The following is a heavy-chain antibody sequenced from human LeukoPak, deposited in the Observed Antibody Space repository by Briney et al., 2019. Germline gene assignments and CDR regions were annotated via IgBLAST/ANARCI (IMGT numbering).Heavy chain of an antibody. CDR1: GYTFTGYY. CDR3: ARGFRRGSGSYPSY. V-gene: IGHV1-2*02. CDR2: INPNSGGT. Sequence: ASVKVSCKASGYTFTGYYMPWVRQAPGQGLEWMGWINPNSGGTNYAQKFQGRVTMTRDTSISTAYMELSRLRSDDTAVYYCARGFRRGSGSYPSYWGQGTLVTVSS. D-gene: IGHD3-10*01. J-gene: IGHJ4*02.